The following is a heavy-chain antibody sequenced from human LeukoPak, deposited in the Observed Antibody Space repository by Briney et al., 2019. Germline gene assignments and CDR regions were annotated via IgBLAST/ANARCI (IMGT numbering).Heavy chain of an antibody. CDR2: IIPILGIA. CDR1: GGTFSSYA. CDR3: ARGRVTVTPPDY. V-gene: IGHV1-69*04. D-gene: IGHD4-23*01. Sequence: GASVKVSCKASGGTFSSYAISWVRQAPGRGLEWMGRIIPILGIANYAQKFQGRVTITADKSTSTAYMELSSLRSEDTAVYYCARGRVTVTPPDYWGQGTLVTVSS. J-gene: IGHJ4*02.